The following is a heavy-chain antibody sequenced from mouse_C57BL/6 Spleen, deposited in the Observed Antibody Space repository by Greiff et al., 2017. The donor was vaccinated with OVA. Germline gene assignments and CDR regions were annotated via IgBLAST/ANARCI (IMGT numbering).Heavy chain of an antibody. CDR1: GFTFSSYA. V-gene: IGHV5-9-1*02. Sequence: EVKLVESGEGLVKPGGSLKLSCAASGFTFSSYAMSWVRQTPEKRLEWVAYISSGGDYIYYADTVKGRFTISRDNARNTLYLQMSSLKSEDTAMYYCTRESDYDEGGRLFNYFDYWGQGTTLTVSS. CDR2: ISSGGDYI. D-gene: IGHD2-4*01. CDR3: TRESDYDEGGRLFNYFDY. J-gene: IGHJ2*01.